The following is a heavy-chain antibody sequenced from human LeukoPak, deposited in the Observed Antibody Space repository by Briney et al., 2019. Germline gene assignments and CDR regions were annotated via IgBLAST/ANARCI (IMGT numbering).Heavy chain of an antibody. CDR2: IRSKANSYAT. CDR3: TRGFAGMDYGGSPHYYFDY. J-gene: IGHJ4*02. CDR1: GFTFSGSA. V-gene: IGHV3-73*01. Sequence: GGSLRLSCAASGFTFSGSAMHWVRQASGKGLEWVGRIRSKANSYATAYAASVKGRFTISRDDSKNTAYLQMNSLKTEDTAVYYCTRGFAGMDYGGSPHYYFDYWGQGTLVTVSS. D-gene: IGHD4-23*01.